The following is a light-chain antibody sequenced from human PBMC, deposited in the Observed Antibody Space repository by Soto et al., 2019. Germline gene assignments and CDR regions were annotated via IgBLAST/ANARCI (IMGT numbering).Light chain of an antibody. CDR1: QSISSW. J-gene: IGKJ1*01. CDR3: QQYNSYPWT. CDR2: TAS. Sequence: DIQMTQSPSTLSASVGDRVTITCRASQSISSWLAWYQQKPGKAPKLLIYTASTLESGVPSRFSGSGSGTEFTLTISSPQPDDFATYYCQQYNSYPWTFGQGTKVEIK. V-gene: IGKV1-5*03.